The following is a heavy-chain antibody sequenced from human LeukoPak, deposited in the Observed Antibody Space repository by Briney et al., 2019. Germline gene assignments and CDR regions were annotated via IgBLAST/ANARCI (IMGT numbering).Heavy chain of an antibody. CDR1: GFPSSSFW. Sequence: GGSLRLSCAASGFPSSSFWMSWVRQAPGKGLEWVANIKQDGSEKYYVDSVKGRFTISRDNAKSSLYLQMNSLRAEDTAVNYCARESPYNTYDALHIWGQGTMVTVSS. CDR2: IKQDGSEK. V-gene: IGHV3-7*01. CDR3: ARESPYNTYDALHI. J-gene: IGHJ3*02. D-gene: IGHD1-14*01.